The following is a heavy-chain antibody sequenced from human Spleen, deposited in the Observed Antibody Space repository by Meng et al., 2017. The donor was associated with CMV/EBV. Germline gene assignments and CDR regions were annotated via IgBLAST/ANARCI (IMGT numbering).Heavy chain of an antibody. Sequence: ESLKISCAASGFTFSSYWMHWVRQAPGKGLVWIGEINHSRNTNANPSLKSRVTISIDTSKNQFSLKVNSVTAADTAVYYCARASSTMVRGLIITTTYLNNWFDPWGQGTLVTVSS. CDR1: GFTFSSYW. D-gene: IGHD3-10*01. CDR3: ARASSTMVRGLIITTTYLNNWFDP. J-gene: IGHJ5*02. V-gene: IGHV4-34*01. CDR2: INHSRNT.